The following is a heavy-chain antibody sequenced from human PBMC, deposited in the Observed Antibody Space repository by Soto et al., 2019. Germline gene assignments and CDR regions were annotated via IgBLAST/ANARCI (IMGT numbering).Heavy chain of an antibody. CDR3: ARERGVAPPVAGNTHYYYYMDV. V-gene: IGHV1-18*01. CDR1: GYSFTNYG. J-gene: IGHJ6*03. Sequence: QDQLVQSGAEVKKPGASVTVSCKASGYSFTNYGITWVRQAPGQGLEWMGWISGFNGNTHYAQKLQGRGTMTTDAATSTAYMELRSPRSDDTAVYYCARERGVAPPVAGNTHYYYYMDVWGKGTTVTVSS. CDR2: ISGFNGNT. D-gene: IGHD6-19*01.